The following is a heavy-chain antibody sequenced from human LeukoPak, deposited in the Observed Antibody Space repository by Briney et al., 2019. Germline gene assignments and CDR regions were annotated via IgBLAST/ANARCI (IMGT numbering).Heavy chain of an antibody. V-gene: IGHV3-9*01. CDR2: ISWNSGSI. J-gene: IGHJ6*02. D-gene: IGHD5-18*01. Sequence: GRSLRLSCAASGFTFDDYAMHWVRQAPGKGLEWVSGISWNSGSIGYADSVKGRFTISRDNAKNSLYLQTNSLRAEDTALYYCAKGKQLHYYYYGMDVWGQGTTVTVSS. CDR3: AKGKQLHYYYYGMDV. CDR1: GFTFDDYA.